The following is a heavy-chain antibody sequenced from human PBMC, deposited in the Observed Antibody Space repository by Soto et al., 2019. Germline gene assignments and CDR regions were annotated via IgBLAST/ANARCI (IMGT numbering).Heavy chain of an antibody. Sequence: PGWSLRLSCATSGFTFNTYGMAWVRQAPGKGLAWVSAILGTGDRVSYVDSVKGRFTISRDNSKNTLYLQMSSLRADDTAIYYCAKYFNTGTSSTYDSWGQGTLVTVSS. CDR3: AKYFNTGTSSTYDS. V-gene: IGHV3-23*01. CDR2: ILGTGDRV. D-gene: IGHD1-7*01. CDR1: GFTFNTYG. J-gene: IGHJ4*02.